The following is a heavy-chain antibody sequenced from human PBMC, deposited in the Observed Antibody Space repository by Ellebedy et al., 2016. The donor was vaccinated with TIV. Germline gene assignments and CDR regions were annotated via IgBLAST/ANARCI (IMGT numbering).Heavy chain of an antibody. J-gene: IGHJ6*02. CDR2: IDPSDSYT. CDR3: ARQIPFGYSKYYYGMDV. CDR1: GYSFSNYW. V-gene: IGHV5-10-1*01. D-gene: IGHD5-12*01. Sequence: GESLKISCKGSGYSFSNYWISWVRQMPGKGLEWMGRIDPSDSYTNYRPSFQGHVTISADKSISTAYLQWSSLKASDTAMYYCARQIPFGYSKYYYGMDVWGQGTTVTVSS.